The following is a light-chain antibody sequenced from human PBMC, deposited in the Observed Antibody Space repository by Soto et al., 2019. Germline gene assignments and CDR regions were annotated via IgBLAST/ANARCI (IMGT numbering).Light chain of an antibody. J-gene: IGLJ7*01. V-gene: IGLV3-21*04. CDR1: NIGSKS. CDR2: YDS. Sequence: SYELTQPPSVLVAPGKTARITCGGNNIGSKSVHWYQQKPGQAPVLVIYYDSDRPSGIPERFSGSNSGNTATLTISRVEAGDEADYYCQVWGSSSDHAVFGGGTQLTVL. CDR3: QVWGSSSDHAV.